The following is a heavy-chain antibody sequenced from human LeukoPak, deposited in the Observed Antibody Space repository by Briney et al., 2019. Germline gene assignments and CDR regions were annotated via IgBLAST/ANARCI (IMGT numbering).Heavy chain of an antibody. D-gene: IGHD4-17*01. Sequence: PGRSLRLSCAGSGFTFSNYGMHWVRQAPGKGPEWVAVISYDGTNKYYADSVKGRFTISRDNSKNTVYLQMNSLRAEDTAVYYCAKGGYFYGDSHDAFDIWGQGTMVTVSS. V-gene: IGHV3-30*18. J-gene: IGHJ3*02. CDR1: GFTFSNYG. CDR2: ISYDGTNK. CDR3: AKGGYFYGDSHDAFDI.